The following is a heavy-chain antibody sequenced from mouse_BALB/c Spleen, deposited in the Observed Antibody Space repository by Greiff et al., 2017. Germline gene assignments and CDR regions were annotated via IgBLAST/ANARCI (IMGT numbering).Heavy chain of an antibody. CDR2: IWAGGST. D-gene: IGHD2-4*01. CDR3: ASIYYDYDVGYFDY. Sequence: VKLMESGPGLVAPSQSLSITCTVSGFSLTSYGVHWVRQPPGKGLEWLGVIWAGGSTNYNSALMSRLSISKDNSKSQVFLKMNSLQTDDTAMYYCASIYYDYDVGYFDYWGQGTTLTVSS. CDR1: GFSLTSYG. J-gene: IGHJ2*01. V-gene: IGHV2-9*02.